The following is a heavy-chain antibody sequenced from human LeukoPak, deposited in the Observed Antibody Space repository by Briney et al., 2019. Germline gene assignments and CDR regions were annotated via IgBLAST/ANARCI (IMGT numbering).Heavy chain of an antibody. CDR2: IKQDGSEK. D-gene: IGHD3-10*01. J-gene: IGHJ4*02. Sequence: GGSLRLSCAASGFTFSSYWMSWVRQAPGKGLEWVANIKQDGSEKYYVDSVKGRFTISRDNAKNSLYLQMNSLRAEDTAVYYCARDRVTTVRGVNYYFDYWGQGTLVTVSS. CDR3: ARDRVTTVRGVNYYFDY. V-gene: IGHV3-7*05. CDR1: GFTFSSYW.